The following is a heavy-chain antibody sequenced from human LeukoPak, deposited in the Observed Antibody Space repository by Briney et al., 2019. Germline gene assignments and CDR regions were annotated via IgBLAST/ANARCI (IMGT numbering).Heavy chain of an antibody. J-gene: IGHJ6*03. D-gene: IGHD1-26*01. V-gene: IGHV3-21*01. CDR3: ARAYSERYGLGYYYMDL. CDR1: GFTFSSYS. CDR2: ISSSSSYI. Sequence: GGSLRLSCAASGFTFSSYSLNWVRQAPGKGLEWVSSISSSSSYIYYADSVRGRFTISRDNAKNSLYLQMNSLRVEDTAVYYCARAYSERYGLGYYYMDLWGKGTTVTVSS.